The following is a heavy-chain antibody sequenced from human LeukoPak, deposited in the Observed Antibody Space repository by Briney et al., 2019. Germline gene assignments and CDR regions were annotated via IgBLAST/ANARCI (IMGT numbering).Heavy chain of an antibody. CDR2: IIPIFGTA. J-gene: IGHJ4*02. CDR1: GGTFSSYA. CDR3: ARESGDLDYYDSSGYPDC. D-gene: IGHD3-22*01. V-gene: IGHV1-69*05. Sequence: SVKVSCKASGGTFSSYAISWVRQAPGQGLEWMGRIIPIFGTANYAQKFQGRVTITTDESTCTAYMELSSLRSEDTAVYYCARESGDLDYYDSSGYPDCWGQGTLVTVSS.